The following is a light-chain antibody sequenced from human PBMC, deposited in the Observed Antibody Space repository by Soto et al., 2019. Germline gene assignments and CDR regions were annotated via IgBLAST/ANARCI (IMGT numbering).Light chain of an antibody. CDR3: QQYYSYPPT. CDR1: QGISRY. CDR2: AAS. V-gene: IGKV1-8*01. Sequence: ANPLTQSPSALSASTGASGAITCRASQGISRYLAWYQQKPGKAPELLIYAASTLQSGVPSRFSGSGSGTDFTLTISSLQSEDFATYYCQQYYSYPPTFGQGSMV. J-gene: IGKJ1*01.